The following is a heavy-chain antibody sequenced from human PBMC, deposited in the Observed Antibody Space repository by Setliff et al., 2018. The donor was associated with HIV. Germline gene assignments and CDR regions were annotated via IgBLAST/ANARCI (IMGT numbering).Heavy chain of an antibody. CDR2: MYYTGAT. V-gene: IGHV4-4*07. CDR3: ARDGELTDAFDI. J-gene: IGHJ3*02. D-gene: IGHD1-26*01. Sequence: NPSETLSLTCSVSGVSLTGYHWSWIRQSAGKGLEWIGRMYYTGATDYNPSLRSRVTLSIDRSKNQFALEVNSVTAADTAVYYCARDGELTDAFDIWGQGTMVTVSS. CDR1: GVSLTGYH.